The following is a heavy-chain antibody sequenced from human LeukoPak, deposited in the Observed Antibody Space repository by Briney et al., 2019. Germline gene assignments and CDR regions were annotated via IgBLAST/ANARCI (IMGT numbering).Heavy chain of an antibody. V-gene: IGHV3-23*01. CDR1: GFTFSDYA. CDR2: ISTGGGST. D-gene: IGHD3-10*01. Sequence: PGGSLRLSCAASGFTFSDYAVSWVRQAPGKGLEWVSGISTGGGSTYYADSVKGRLTSSRDNSKNTLYLQMNSLSAEDTAVYYCAKDRAGRGGGDYFDYWGQGTLVTVSS. J-gene: IGHJ4*02. CDR3: AKDRAGRGGGDYFDY.